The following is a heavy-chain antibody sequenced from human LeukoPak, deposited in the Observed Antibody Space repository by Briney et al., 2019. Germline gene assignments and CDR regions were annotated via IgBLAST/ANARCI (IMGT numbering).Heavy chain of an antibody. J-gene: IGHJ5*02. D-gene: IGHD6-13*01. V-gene: IGHV3-23*01. Sequence: GGSLRLSCAASRFIYSSYVMSWVRQAPGKGLEGVSGISGSGNSTYYADSVKGRFTISRDNSKNTLYLQMNSLRAEDTAVYYCAKGSSTWNVPYNWFDPWGQGTLVTVSS. CDR3: AKGSSTWNVPYNWFDP. CDR1: RFIYSSYV. CDR2: ISGSGNST.